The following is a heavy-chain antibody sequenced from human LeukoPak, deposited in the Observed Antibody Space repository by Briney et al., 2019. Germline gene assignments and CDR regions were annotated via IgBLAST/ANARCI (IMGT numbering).Heavy chain of an antibody. Sequence: SVKVSCKASGGTFSSYAIIWVRQAPGQGLEWMGGIIPIFGTANYAQKFQGRVTITTDESTSTAYMELSSLRSEDTAVYYCARGDPLTKYSSSWYGYNWFDPWGQGTLVTVSS. D-gene: IGHD6-13*01. J-gene: IGHJ5*02. CDR3: ARGDPLTKYSSSWYGYNWFDP. CDR2: IIPIFGTA. CDR1: GGTFSSYA. V-gene: IGHV1-69*05.